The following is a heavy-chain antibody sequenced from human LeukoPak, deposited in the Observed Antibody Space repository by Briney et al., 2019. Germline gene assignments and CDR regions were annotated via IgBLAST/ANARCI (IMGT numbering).Heavy chain of an antibody. J-gene: IGHJ5*02. CDR3: AREVVAATRDGVDP. Sequence: SETLSLTCAVSGYSISSGYYWGWIRQPPGKGLEWIGSIYHSGSTYYNPSLKSRVTISVDTSKNQFSLKLSSVTAADTAVYYCAREVVAATRDGVDPWGQGTLVTVSS. D-gene: IGHD2-15*01. V-gene: IGHV4-38-2*02. CDR2: IYHSGST. CDR1: GYSISSGYY.